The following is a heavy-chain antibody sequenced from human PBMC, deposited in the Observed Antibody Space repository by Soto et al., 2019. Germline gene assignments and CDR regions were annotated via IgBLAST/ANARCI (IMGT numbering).Heavy chain of an antibody. CDR1: GGSISSGGYY. J-gene: IGHJ4*02. CDR2: IYYSGST. V-gene: IGHV4-31*03. Sequence: SETLSLTCTVSGGSISSGGYYWSWIRQHPGKGLEWIGYIYYSGSTYYNPSLKSRVTISVDTSKNQFSLKLSSVTAADTAVYYCARVVAAAGGAFDYWGQGTLVTVSS. D-gene: IGHD6-13*01. CDR3: ARVVAAAGGAFDY.